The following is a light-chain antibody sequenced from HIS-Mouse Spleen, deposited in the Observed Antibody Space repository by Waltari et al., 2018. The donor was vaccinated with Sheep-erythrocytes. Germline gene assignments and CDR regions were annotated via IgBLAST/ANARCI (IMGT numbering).Light chain of an antibody. Sequence: QSALTQPPSASGSPGQSVTISCTGTSSDVGGYNYVSWYQQHPGKAPKLMIYEGSKRPSGVPDRFPGSKSGNTASLTVSGLQAEDEADYYCSSYAGSNNWVFGGGTKLTVL. V-gene: IGLV2-8*01. CDR3: SSYAGSNNWV. CDR1: SSDVGGYNY. CDR2: EGS. J-gene: IGLJ3*02.